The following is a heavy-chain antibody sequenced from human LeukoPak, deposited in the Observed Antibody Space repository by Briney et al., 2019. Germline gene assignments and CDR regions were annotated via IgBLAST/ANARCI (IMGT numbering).Heavy chain of an antibody. V-gene: IGHV4-59*01. Sequence: SETLSLTCTVSGGSISGYYWSWIRQSPGRGLEWIGYVYYGGNTNYNPSLKSRLTISLDTAKNQFSLKLSSVTSADTAVYYCARGEYEDLVDNWGQGTLVTVSS. D-gene: IGHD1-26*01. CDR3: ARGEYEDLVDN. J-gene: IGHJ4*02. CDR2: VYYGGNT. CDR1: GGSISGYY.